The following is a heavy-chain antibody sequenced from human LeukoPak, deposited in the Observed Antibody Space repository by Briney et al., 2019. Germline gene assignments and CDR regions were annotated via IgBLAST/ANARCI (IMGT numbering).Heavy chain of an antibody. CDR3: AKARQPYSSSSGFDY. V-gene: IGHV3-23*01. CDR1: GFTFSSYA. CDR2: ISGSGGST. J-gene: IGHJ4*02. D-gene: IGHD6-6*01. Sequence: PGGSLRLSYAASGFTFSSYAMSWVRQAPGKGLEWVSAISGSGGSTHYADSVKGRFTISRDNSKNTLYLQMNSLRAEDTAVYYCAKARQPYSSSSGFDYWGQGTLVTVSS.